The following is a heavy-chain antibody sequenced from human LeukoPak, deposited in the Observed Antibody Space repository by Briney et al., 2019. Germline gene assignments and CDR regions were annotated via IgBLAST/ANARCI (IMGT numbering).Heavy chain of an antibody. D-gene: IGHD4-17*01. J-gene: IGHJ4*02. CDR1: GGSISSYY. CDR2: IYYSGST. CDR3: ARGGTVSPLDY. V-gene: IGHV4-59*08. Sequence: SETLSLTCTASGGSISSYYWSWIRQPPGKGLEWIGCIYYSGSTNYNPSLKSRVTISVDTSKNQFSLKLSSVTAADTAVYYCARGGTVSPLDYWGQGTLVTVSS.